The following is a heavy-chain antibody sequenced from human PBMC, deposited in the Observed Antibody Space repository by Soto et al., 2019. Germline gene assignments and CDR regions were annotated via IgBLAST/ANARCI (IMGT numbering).Heavy chain of an antibody. CDR2: TYYRSKWYN. J-gene: IGHJ3*02. CDR1: GDSVSSNSAA. V-gene: IGHV6-1*01. Sequence: LLRQSQTLSLTCAISGDSVSSNSAAWNWIRQSPSRGLEWLGRTYYRSKWYNDYAVSVKSRITINPDTSKNQFSLQLNSVTPEDTAVYYCARMKRESSGWYGAFDIWGQGTMVTVSS. CDR3: ARMKRESSGWYGAFDI. D-gene: IGHD6-19*01.